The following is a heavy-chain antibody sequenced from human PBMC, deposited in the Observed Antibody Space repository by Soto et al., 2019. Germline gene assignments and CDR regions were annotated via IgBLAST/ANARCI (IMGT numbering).Heavy chain of an antibody. CDR3: ARAGRAAAGTA. V-gene: IGHV4-38-2*01. CDR2: IYHSGST. J-gene: IGHJ5*02. D-gene: IGHD6-13*01. Sequence: SETLSLTCAVSGYSISSGYYWGWIRQPPGKGLEWIGSIYHSGSTYYNPSLKSRVTISVDTSKNQFSLKLSSVTDADTAVYYCARAGRAAAGTAWGKGTLRTTSS. CDR1: GYSISSGYY.